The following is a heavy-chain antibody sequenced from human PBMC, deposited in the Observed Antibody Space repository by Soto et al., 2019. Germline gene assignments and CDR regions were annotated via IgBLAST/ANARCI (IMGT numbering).Heavy chain of an antibody. J-gene: IGHJ4*02. CDR2: INHSGST. Sequence: PSETLSLTCAVYGGSFSGYYWSWIRQPPGKGLEWIGEINHSGSTNYNPSLKSRVTISVDTTKNQFSLKLSSVTAADTAVYYCARGSAAIGYYWGQGTLVTVSS. CDR1: GGSFSGYY. V-gene: IGHV4-34*01. D-gene: IGHD2-2*01. CDR3: ARGSAAIGYY.